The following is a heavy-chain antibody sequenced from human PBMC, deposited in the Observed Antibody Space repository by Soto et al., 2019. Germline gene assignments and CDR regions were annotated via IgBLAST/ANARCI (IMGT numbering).Heavy chain of an antibody. CDR3: ARGVEHYYDSSGYYFDF. CDR2: IYYSGST. CDR1: SGSISNYY. D-gene: IGHD3-22*01. V-gene: IGHV4-59*01. Sequence: SETLSLTCTVSSGSISNYYWSWIRQPPGKGLEWIGYIYYSGSTNYNPSLKSRVTISVDTSRNQFSLKLSSVTAADTAVYYCARGVEHYYDSSGYYFDFWGQGTLVTVSS. J-gene: IGHJ4*02.